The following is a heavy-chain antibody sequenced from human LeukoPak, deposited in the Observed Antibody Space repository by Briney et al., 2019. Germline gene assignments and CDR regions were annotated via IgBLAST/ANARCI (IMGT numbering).Heavy chain of an antibody. CDR3: ARSRTFGGVIVYYFDY. D-gene: IGHD3-16*02. CDR1: GVSITSSSCY. Sequence: SETLSLTCTVSGVSITSSSCYWGWIRQPPGKGLEWIGSIYYSGSTYYNPSLKSRVTISVDTSKNQFSLKLSSVTAADTAMYYCARSRTFGGVIVYYFDYWGQGTLVTVSS. V-gene: IGHV4-39*01. J-gene: IGHJ4*02. CDR2: IYYSGST.